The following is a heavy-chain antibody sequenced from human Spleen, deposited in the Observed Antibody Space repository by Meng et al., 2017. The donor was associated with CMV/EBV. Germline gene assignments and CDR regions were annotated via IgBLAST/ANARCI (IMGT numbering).Heavy chain of an antibody. Sequence: ASVKVSCKASGYTFTAHYFHWVRQAPGQGLEWMGWIHPHRGDTNYAQQFQGRVTLTRDTSINTGYLELNSLKSEDTAVYYCALYSSGWYPWGQGTLVTVSS. V-gene: IGHV1-2*02. CDR2: IHPHRGDT. CDR3: ALYSSGWYP. J-gene: IGHJ5*02. CDR1: GYTFTAHY. D-gene: IGHD6-19*01.